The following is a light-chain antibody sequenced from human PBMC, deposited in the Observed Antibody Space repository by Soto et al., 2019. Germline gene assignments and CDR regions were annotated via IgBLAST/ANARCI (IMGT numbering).Light chain of an antibody. CDR3: QQYNTYRA. V-gene: IGKV1-5*03. CDR2: KAS. CDR1: QTISSW. J-gene: IGKJ1*01. Sequence: DIQRTQSPSTLSGSVGDRVTITCRASQTISSWLAWYQQKPGKAPNLLIYKASTLKSGVPSRFSGSGSGTEFTLTIRSLKPDDFATYYCQQYNTYRAFGQGTKVDIK.